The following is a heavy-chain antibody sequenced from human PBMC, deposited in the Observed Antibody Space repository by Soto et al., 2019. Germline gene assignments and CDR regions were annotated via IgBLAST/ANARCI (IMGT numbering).Heavy chain of an antibody. J-gene: IGHJ4*02. V-gene: IGHV4-4*02. CDR3: ARDKARYYYGSGSSTLFHY. CDR1: GGSISSSNW. D-gene: IGHD3-10*01. CDR2: IYHSGST. Sequence: QVQLQESGPGLVKPSGTLSLTCAVSGGSISSSNWWNWVRQPPGKGLEWIGEIYHSGSTNYNPSLKSRVTISVDKSKNHFSLKLSSVTAADTAVYYCARDKARYYYGSGSSTLFHYWGQGTLVTVSS.